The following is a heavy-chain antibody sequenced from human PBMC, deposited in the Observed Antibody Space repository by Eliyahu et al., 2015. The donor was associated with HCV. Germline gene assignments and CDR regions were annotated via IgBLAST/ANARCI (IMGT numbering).Heavy chain of an antibody. D-gene: IGHD3-22*01. CDR3: ARGKYATSSYSDY. CDR1: GYTFTDYY. Sequence: QVQLVQSGAEVKKPGASVKVSCKTSGYTFTDYYIHWVRQAPGQGLEWMERINPNSGDTNYAPNFQGRVTMTRDTSINTAHMELNSLRSDDTGIYYCARGKYATSSYSDYWGQGALVTVSS. V-gene: IGHV1-2*05. CDR2: INPNSGDT. J-gene: IGHJ4*02.